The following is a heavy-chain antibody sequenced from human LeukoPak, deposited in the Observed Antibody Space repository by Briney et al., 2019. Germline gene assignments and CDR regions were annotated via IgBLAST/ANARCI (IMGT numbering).Heavy chain of an antibody. D-gene: IGHD6-19*01. Sequence: PGGSLRLSCAASGFXFSSYGMHWVRQAPGKGLEWVTSIWFDGSNIHYADSVKGRVIISRDNSKSALYLQMNSLRAEDTAIYYCARDSLPMAVTGPFDHWGQGALVTVSS. V-gene: IGHV3-33*01. J-gene: IGHJ4*02. CDR1: GFXFSSYG. CDR3: ARDSLPMAVTGPFDH. CDR2: IWFDGSNI.